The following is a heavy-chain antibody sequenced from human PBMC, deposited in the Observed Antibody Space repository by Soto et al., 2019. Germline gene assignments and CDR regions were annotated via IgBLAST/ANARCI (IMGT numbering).Heavy chain of an antibody. D-gene: IGHD2-8*01. V-gene: IGHV4-34*01. CDR3: ARGKSMV. J-gene: IGHJ4*02. Sequence: KTSETLSLTCAVYGGSFSGYYWSWIRQPPGKGLEWIGEINHSGSTNYNPSLKSRVTISVDTSKNQFSLKLSSVTAADTAVYYCARGKSMVWGQGTLVTVSS. CDR2: INHSGST. CDR1: GGSFSGYY.